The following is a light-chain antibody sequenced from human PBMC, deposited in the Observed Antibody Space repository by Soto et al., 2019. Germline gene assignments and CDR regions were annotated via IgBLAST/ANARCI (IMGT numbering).Light chain of an antibody. CDR1: SSDVGAYNY. CDR3: RSYTSTSTHV. CDR2: DVI. V-gene: IGLV2-14*03. J-gene: IGLJ1*01. Sequence: QSALTQPASVSGSPGQSITIPCTGTSSDVGAYNYVSWYQHHPGKAPKLLIYDVINRPSGVSNRFSGSQSGNTASLTISGLQADDEADNYSRSYTSTSTHVFGSGSKITVL.